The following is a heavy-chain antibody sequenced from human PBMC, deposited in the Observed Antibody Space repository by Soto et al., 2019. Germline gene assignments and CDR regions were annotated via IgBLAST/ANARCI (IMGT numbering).Heavy chain of an antibody. D-gene: IGHD6-19*01. V-gene: IGHV3-30*04. J-gene: IGHJ6*02. CDR2: IGFDGRRR. CDR1: GFTFSSYA. CDR3: VREQFYSMDV. Sequence: GGSLRLSCAASGFTFSSYAMHWVRQAPGKGLEWVAMIGFDGRRRFYEDSVEGRFTISRDNSKNILFLQMDSLRPEDTATYYCVREQFYSMDVWGQGTTVTVSS.